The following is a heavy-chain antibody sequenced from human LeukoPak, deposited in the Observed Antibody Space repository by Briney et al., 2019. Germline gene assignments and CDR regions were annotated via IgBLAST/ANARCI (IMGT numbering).Heavy chain of an antibody. CDR3: AKVGPYDILTGYYIAYYFDY. CDR1: GFTFSSYA. Sequence: PGGSLRLSCAASGFTFSSYAMSWVRQAPGKGLEWVSAISGSGGSTYYADSVKGRFTISRDNSKNTLYLQMNSLRAEDTAVYYCAKVGPYDILTGYYIAYYFDYWGQGTLVTVSS. V-gene: IGHV3-23*01. CDR2: ISGSGGST. J-gene: IGHJ4*02. D-gene: IGHD3-9*01.